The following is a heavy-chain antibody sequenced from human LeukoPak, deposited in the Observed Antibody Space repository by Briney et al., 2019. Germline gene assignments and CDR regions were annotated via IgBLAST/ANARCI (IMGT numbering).Heavy chain of an antibody. CDR3: ARDLYDSSGYYYGQDY. Sequence: GASVKVSCKASGYTFTSYDINWVRQATGQGLEWMGWINPNSGGTNYAQKFQGRVTMTRDTSISTAYMELSRLRSDDTAVYYCARDLYDSSGYYYGQDYWGQGTLVTVSS. J-gene: IGHJ4*02. D-gene: IGHD3-22*01. CDR1: GYTFTSYD. CDR2: INPNSGGT. V-gene: IGHV1-2*02.